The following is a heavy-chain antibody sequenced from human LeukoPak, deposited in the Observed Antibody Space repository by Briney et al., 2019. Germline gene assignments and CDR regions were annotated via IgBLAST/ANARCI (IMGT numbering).Heavy chain of an antibody. V-gene: IGHV5-51*01. CDR1: GYSFTNYW. Sequence: GESLKISCKGSGYSFTNYWIGWVRQMPGKGLEWMGIIYPGDSDTRYSPSFQGQVTISADKSISTAYLQWSSLKASDTAMYYCARPICSGGSCYRYSWAFDIWGQGTMVTVSS. CDR2: IYPGDSDT. D-gene: IGHD2-15*01. CDR3: ARPICSGGSCYRYSWAFDI. J-gene: IGHJ3*02.